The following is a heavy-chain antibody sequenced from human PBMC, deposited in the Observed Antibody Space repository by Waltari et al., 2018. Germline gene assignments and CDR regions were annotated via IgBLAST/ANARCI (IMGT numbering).Heavy chain of an antibody. D-gene: IGHD6-13*01. J-gene: IGHJ4*02. V-gene: IGHV3-7*01. CDR3: ARDYYSSSY. Sequence: EVQLVESVGGLVQPGGSLRHSCAASGFTFRSYWMGWVRQAPGKGLEWVANIKQDGSEKYYVDSVKGRFTISRDNAKNSLYLQMNSLRAEDTAVYYCARDYYSSSYWGQGTLVTVSS. CDR2: IKQDGSEK. CDR1: GFTFRSYW.